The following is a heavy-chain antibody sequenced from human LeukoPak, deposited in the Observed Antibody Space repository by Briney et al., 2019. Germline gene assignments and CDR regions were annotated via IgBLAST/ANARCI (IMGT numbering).Heavy chain of an antibody. CDR2: IYYSGST. Sequence: SETLSLTCTVSGGSISSYYWSWIRQPPGKGLEWIGYIYYSGSTNYNPSLKSRVTISVDTSKNQFSLKLSSVTAADTAVYYCAVPYGDYALGDAFDIWGQGTMVTVSS. D-gene: IGHD4-17*01. V-gene: IGHV4-59*08. CDR1: GGSISSYY. CDR3: AVPYGDYALGDAFDI. J-gene: IGHJ3*02.